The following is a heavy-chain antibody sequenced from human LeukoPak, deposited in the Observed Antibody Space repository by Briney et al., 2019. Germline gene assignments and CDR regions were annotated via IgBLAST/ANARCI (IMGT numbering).Heavy chain of an antibody. CDR3: AKTYYFGRNYYDSSGYYFDY. CDR2: IRGSGGST. J-gene: IGHJ4*02. CDR1: GFTFSSYA. D-gene: IGHD3-22*01. V-gene: IGHV3-23*01. Sequence: GGSLRLSCAASGFTFSSYAMSWVRQAPGKGLEWVSVIRGSGGSTYYADSVKGRFTISRDNSKNTLYLQMNSLRAEDTAVYYCAKTYYFGRNYYDSSGYYFDYWGQGTLVTVSS.